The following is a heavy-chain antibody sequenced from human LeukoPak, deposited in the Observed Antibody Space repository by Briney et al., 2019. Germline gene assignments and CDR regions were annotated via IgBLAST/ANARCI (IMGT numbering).Heavy chain of an antibody. J-gene: IGHJ3*01. CDR3: ARERSGWLLVDVFYL. D-gene: IGHD6-19*01. Sequence: PGGSLRLSCAASGFPFSSYWMHWVRQAPGKGLVWVSRIKSDGSSTTYADSVKGRFTISRDNAKNTLYLQMNSLRAEDTAVYYCARERSGWLLVDVFYLWGQGTMVTVSS. CDR1: GFPFSSYW. CDR2: IKSDGSST. V-gene: IGHV3-74*01.